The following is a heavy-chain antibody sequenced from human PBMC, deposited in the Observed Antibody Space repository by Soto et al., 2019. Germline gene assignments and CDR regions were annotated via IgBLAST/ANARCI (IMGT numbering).Heavy chain of an antibody. CDR2: IYDRGST. CDR1: GASINTYSINSYY. J-gene: IGHJ3*01. CDR3: ARPNSGYVAFDL. Sequence: SETLSLTCTVSGASINTYSINSYYWSWIRQSPGKGLEWIGYIYDRGSTNYSPSLMSRVSISIDTSKNEFSLKLSSVTEADTAVYYCARPNSGYVAFDLWGQGTMVTVSS. D-gene: IGHD5-12*01. V-gene: IGHV4-59*01.